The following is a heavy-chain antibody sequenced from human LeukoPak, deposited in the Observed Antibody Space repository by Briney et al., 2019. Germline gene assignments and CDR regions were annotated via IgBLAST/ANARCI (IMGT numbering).Heavy chain of an antibody. J-gene: IGHJ5*02. D-gene: IGHD2-15*01. CDR2: INHSGST. CDR1: SGSFSGYY. Sequence: PSETLSLSCAVSSGSFSGYYWSWIRQPPGKGLEWIGEINHSGSTNYNPSLKSRVTISVDTSKNQFSLKLSAVTAADTAVYYCARVRGPTRSWGQGTLVTVSS. V-gene: IGHV4-34*01. CDR3: ARVRGPTRS.